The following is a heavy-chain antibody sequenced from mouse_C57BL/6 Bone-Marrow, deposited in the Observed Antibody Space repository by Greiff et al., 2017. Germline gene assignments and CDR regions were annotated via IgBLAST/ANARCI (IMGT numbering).Heavy chain of an antibody. Sequence: VQLKESGAELVRPGASVKSSCTASGFNIKDDYMHWVKQRPEQGLEWIGWIDPENGDTEYASKFQGKATITADTSSNTAYLQLSSLTSEDTAVYYCTTDGNFSLFAYWGQGTLVTVSA. CDR2: IDPENGDT. D-gene: IGHD2-1*01. CDR3: TTDGNFSLFAY. V-gene: IGHV14-4*01. J-gene: IGHJ3*01. CDR1: GFNIKDDY.